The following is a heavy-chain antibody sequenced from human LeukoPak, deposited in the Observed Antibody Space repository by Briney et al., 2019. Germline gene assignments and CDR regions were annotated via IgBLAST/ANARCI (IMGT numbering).Heavy chain of an antibody. CDR2: ISSTSITM. J-gene: IGHJ4*02. V-gene: IGHV3-48*01. D-gene: IGHD3-3*01. Sequence: GGSLRLSCAASGFTFSPYSMNWVRQAPGKGLEWVSYISSTSITMFYADSVKGRFTISRDNSKNTLYLQMNSLRAEDTAVYYCARTIFGVVITAPYFDYWGQGTLVTVSS. CDR1: GFTFSPYS. CDR3: ARTIFGVVITAPYFDY.